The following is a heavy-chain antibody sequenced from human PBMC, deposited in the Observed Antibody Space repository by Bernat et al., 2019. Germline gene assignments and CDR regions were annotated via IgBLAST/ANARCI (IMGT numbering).Heavy chain of an antibody. Sequence: EVQLVESGGGLIQPGGSLRLSCAASGFTVSSNYMIWVRQAPGKGLEWVSVIYSGGTTYYADSVKGRFTISRDNSKNTLYLQMNSLRTEDTAVYYCAGDATYIGGGWFDPWGQGTLVTVSS. CDR1: GFTVSSNY. CDR3: AGDATYIGGGWFDP. CDR2: IYSGGTT. V-gene: IGHV3-53*01. D-gene: IGHD3-10*01. J-gene: IGHJ5*02.